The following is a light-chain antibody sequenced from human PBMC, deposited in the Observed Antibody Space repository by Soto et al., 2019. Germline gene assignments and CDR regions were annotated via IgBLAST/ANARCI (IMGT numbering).Light chain of an antibody. V-gene: IGKV3-15*01. CDR1: QSVSRN. CDR2: GAS. CDR3: QQYNNWPPYT. J-gene: IGKJ2*01. Sequence: EIVMTQSPATLYVSPGERATLSCRASQSVSRNVAWYQQKPGQAPRLLMFGASTRATGIPDRFSGSGSATEFTLIINSLQSEDFAVYYCQQYNNWPPYTFGQGTKLEMK.